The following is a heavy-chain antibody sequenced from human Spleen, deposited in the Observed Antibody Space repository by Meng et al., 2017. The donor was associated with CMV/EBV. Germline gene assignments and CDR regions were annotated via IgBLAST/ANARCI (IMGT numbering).Heavy chain of an antibody. V-gene: IGHV3-53*01. J-gene: IGHJ5*02. Sequence: FTVRSNYMSWVRQAPGKGLEWVSVIYSGGSTYYADSVKGRFTISRDNSKNTLYLQMNSLRAEDTAVYYCARVHRDYYDSSGYYSRFDPWGQGTLVTVSS. D-gene: IGHD3-22*01. CDR3: ARVHRDYYDSSGYYSRFDP. CDR1: FTVRSNY. CDR2: IYSGGST.